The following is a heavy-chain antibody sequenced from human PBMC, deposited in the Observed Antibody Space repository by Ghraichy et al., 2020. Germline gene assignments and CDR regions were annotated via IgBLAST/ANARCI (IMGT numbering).Heavy chain of an antibody. Sequence: GGSLRLSCVGSGFTFSTYSMHWIRQAPGKGLEWISYISSTSSTIYYADSVKGRFTVSRDNAKNSLYLQINSLRGEDTAVYYCARRSGDDYGGNWGWGQGTMVIVSS. J-gene: IGHJ3*01. V-gene: IGHV3-48*01. D-gene: IGHD4-23*01. CDR1: GFTFSTYS. CDR3: ARRSGDDYGGNWG. CDR2: ISSTSSTI.